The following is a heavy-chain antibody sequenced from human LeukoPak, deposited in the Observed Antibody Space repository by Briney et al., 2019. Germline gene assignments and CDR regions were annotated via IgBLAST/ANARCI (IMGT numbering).Heavy chain of an antibody. CDR1: GFTFSNYA. CDR2: IKSKTDGGTT. CDR3: TTEEVDAFDI. Sequence: GGSLRLSCATSGFTFSNYALAWVRQAPGKGLEWVGRIKSKTDGGTTDYAAPVKGRFIISRDDSKNMLYLQMNSLKTEDTAVYYCTTEEVDAFDIWGQGTMVTVSS. V-gene: IGHV3-15*01. J-gene: IGHJ3*02.